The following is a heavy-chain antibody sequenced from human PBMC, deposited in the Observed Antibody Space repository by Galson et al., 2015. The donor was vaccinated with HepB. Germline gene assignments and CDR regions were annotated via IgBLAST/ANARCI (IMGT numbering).Heavy chain of an antibody. CDR3: ARVADVRYGPLDY. V-gene: IGHV3-33*08. Sequence: SLRLSCAASEFTFSSYGMHWVRQAPGKGLEWVAVIWYDGSNKYYADSVKGRFTISRDNSKNTLYLQMNSLRAEDTAVYYCARVADVRYGPLDYWGQGTLVTVSS. J-gene: IGHJ4*02. D-gene: IGHD4-17*01. CDR1: EFTFSSYG. CDR2: IWYDGSNK.